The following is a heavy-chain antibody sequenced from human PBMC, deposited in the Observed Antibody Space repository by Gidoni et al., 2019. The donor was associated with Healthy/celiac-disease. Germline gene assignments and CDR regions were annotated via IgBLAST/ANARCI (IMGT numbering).Heavy chain of an antibody. V-gene: IGHV4-39*01. CDR1: GGSISSSSYY. Sequence: QLQLQESGPGLVKPSETLSLTCTVSGGSISSSSYYWGWIRQPPGKGLEWIGSIYYSGSTYYNPSLKRRVTISVDTSKNQFSLKLSSVTAADTAVYYCTGCSSTSCYKGDYYYYMDVWGKGTTVTVSS. J-gene: IGHJ6*03. CDR2: IYYSGST. CDR3: TGCSSTSCYKGDYYYYMDV. D-gene: IGHD2-2*02.